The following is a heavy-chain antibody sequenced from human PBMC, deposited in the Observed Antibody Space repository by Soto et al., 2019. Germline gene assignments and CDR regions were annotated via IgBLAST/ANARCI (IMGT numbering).Heavy chain of an antibody. CDR1: GFTFSTYG. J-gene: IGHJ4*02. V-gene: IGHV3-33*01. CDR2: IWYDGSHK. Sequence: QVQLVESGGGVVQPGRSLRLSCAASGFTFSTYGMHWVRQAPGTGLEWVAVIWYDGSHKDYADSVKGRFTISRDNSKNTLYLQMNSLRVEGPAVYYCARAVGPFDYWGQGTLVAVSS. D-gene: IGHD1-26*01. CDR3: ARAVGPFDY.